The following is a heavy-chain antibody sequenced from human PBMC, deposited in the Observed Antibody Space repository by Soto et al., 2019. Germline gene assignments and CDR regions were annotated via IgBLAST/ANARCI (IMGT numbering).Heavy chain of an antibody. CDR1: GGSISSYY. J-gene: IGHJ6*02. D-gene: IGHD4-4*01. Sequence: PSETLSLTCAVSGGSISSYYWSWIRQPPGKGLECIGYIYYSGNTKYSPSLESRVTISVDMSKNQFSLKLRSVTAADTAVYYCARAPNDYNYHYYGMDVWGQGTTVTVSS. V-gene: IGHV4-59*01. CDR2: IYYSGNT. CDR3: ARAPNDYNYHYYGMDV.